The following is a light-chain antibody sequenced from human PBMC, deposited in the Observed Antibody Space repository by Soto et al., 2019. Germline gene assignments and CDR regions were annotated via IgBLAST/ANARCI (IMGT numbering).Light chain of an antibody. J-gene: IGKJ3*01. Sequence: DIQMTQSPSSLSASVVDRVTITCQASQDISNYLNWYQQKPGKAPKLLIYDASNLETGVPSRFSGSGSGTDFTFTISSLQPEDIATYYCQHYDNLPFTFGPGTKVDIK. V-gene: IGKV1-33*01. CDR1: QDISNY. CDR2: DAS. CDR3: QHYDNLPFT.